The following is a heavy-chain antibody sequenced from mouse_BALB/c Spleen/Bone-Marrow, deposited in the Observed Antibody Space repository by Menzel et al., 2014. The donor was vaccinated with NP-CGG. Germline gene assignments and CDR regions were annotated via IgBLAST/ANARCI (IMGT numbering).Heavy chain of an antibody. D-gene: IGHD2-2*01. CDR3: ARNYGYGKSFAY. V-gene: IGHV14-3*02. J-gene: IGHJ3*01. Sequence: VHVKQSGAELVKPGASVKLSCTASGFNIKDTYMHWVKQRPKQGLEWIGRIDPANGNTKYDPKFQGKATITADTSSNTAYLQLSSLTSEDTAVYYCARNYGYGKSFAYWGQGTLVTVSA. CDR2: IDPANGNT. CDR1: GFNIKDTY.